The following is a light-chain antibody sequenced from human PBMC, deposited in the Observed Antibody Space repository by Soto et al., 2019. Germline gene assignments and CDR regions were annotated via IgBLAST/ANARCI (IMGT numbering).Light chain of an antibody. CDR3: SSYSGTTTFYG. Sequence: QSALTQPASVSGSPGQSITISCTGTSSDVGTYTLVSWYQHHPGKAPELVIYEVNKRPAGASKRSAGSQSGDTSSLTISGLPAEDEADYYCSSYSGTTTFYGFGTGTKLTVL. CDR1: SSDVGTYTL. J-gene: IGLJ1*01. V-gene: IGLV2-23*02. CDR2: EVN.